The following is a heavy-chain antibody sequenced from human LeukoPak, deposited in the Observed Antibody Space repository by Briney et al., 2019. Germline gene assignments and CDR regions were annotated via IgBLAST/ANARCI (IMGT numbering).Heavy chain of an antibody. Sequence: GGSLRLSCAASGFTLSSYAMSWVRQAPGKGLEWVSAISGSGGSTYYADSVKGRFTISRDNSKNTLYLQMNSLRAEDTAVYYCAKRGRYYYDSSGYEDYWGQGTLVTVSS. V-gene: IGHV3-23*01. J-gene: IGHJ4*02. D-gene: IGHD3-22*01. CDR3: AKRGRYYYDSSGYEDY. CDR2: ISGSGGST. CDR1: GFTLSSYA.